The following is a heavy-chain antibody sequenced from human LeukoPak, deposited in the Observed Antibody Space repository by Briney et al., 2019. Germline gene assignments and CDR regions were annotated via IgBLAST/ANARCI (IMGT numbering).Heavy chain of an antibody. J-gene: IGHJ3*02. D-gene: IGHD3-22*01. CDR1: EFNVSNNY. CDR3: ARDSLQYYYDSSGSTNDAFDI. Sequence: GGSLRLSCVASEFNVSNNYMNWVRQAPGKGLEWVSSISSSSSYIYYADSVKGRFTISRDNAKNSLYLQMNSLRAEDTAVYYCARDSLQYYYDSSGSTNDAFDIWGQGTMVTVSS. CDR2: ISSSSSYI. V-gene: IGHV3-21*01.